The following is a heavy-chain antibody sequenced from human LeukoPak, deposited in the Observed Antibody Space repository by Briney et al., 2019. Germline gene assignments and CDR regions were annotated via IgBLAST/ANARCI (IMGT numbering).Heavy chain of an antibody. J-gene: IGHJ4*02. CDR3: ARVIAAAAPTYYFDY. CDR2: IIIRSSYI. V-gene: IGHV3-21*01. D-gene: IGHD6-13*01. CDR1: GLSSGGNS. Sequence: PGRSPRLSCSASGLSSGGNSMNGFPKAPGKGLDGVWSIIIRSSYITYADSVKGRFTISRDNAKNSLYLQLNSLRAEATAVYYCARVIAAAAPTYYFDYWGQGTLVTVSS.